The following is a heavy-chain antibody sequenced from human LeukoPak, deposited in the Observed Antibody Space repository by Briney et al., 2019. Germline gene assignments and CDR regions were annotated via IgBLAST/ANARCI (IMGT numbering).Heavy chain of an antibody. V-gene: IGHV3-23*01. J-gene: IGHJ4*02. Sequence: GGALRLSCAVSGITLSNYGMSWVRQAPGQGLEWVSGISGSGGNTYYADSVKGRFTISRDNSKNTLYLQMNSLRDEDTAVYFCAKRGVVIRVILVGFHKEAYYFDSWGQGALVTVSS. CDR2: ISGSGGNT. CDR1: GITLSNYG. CDR3: AKRGVVIRVILVGFHKEAYYFDS. D-gene: IGHD3-22*01.